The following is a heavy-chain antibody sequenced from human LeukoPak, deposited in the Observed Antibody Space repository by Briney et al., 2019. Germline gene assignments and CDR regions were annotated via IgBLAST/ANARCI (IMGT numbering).Heavy chain of an antibody. CDR1: GFTFSSYA. CDR3: ARDCRDGYKWGAFDI. CDR2: ISYDGSNK. V-gene: IGHV3-30-3*01. D-gene: IGHD5-24*01. J-gene: IGHJ3*02. Sequence: PGGSLRLSCAASGFTFSSYAMHWVRQAPGKGLEWVAVISYDGSNKYYADSVKGRFTISRDNSKNTLYLQMNSLRAEDTAVYYCARDCRDGYKWGAFDIWGQGTMVTVSS.